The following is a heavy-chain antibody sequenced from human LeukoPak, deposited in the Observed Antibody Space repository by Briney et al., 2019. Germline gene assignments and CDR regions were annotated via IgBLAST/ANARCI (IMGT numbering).Heavy chain of an antibody. D-gene: IGHD6-19*01. CDR1: GFTFSSYG. CDR2: ISYGGSKR. Sequence: PGGSLRLSCAASGFTFSSYGMHWVRQAPGKGLEWVALISYGGSKRYYADSVKGRFTISRDNSKNTLSLQMNSLRAEGTAVYFCAKEGGSSGHNWFDPWGQGTLVTVSS. V-gene: IGHV3-30*18. J-gene: IGHJ5*02. CDR3: AKEGGSSGHNWFDP.